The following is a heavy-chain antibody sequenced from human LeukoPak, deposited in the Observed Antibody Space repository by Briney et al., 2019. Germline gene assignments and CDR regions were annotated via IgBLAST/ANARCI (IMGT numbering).Heavy chain of an antibody. D-gene: IGHD6-13*01. V-gene: IGHV1-69*13. CDR2: IIPIFGTA. CDR1: GGTFSSYA. J-gene: IGHJ5*02. CDR3: AREASSWFDP. Sequence: SVKVSCKASGGTFSSYAISWVRQAPGQGLEWMGGIIPIFGTANYAQKFQGRVTITADESTSAAYMELSSLRSEDTAVYYCAREASSWFDPWGQGTLVTVSS.